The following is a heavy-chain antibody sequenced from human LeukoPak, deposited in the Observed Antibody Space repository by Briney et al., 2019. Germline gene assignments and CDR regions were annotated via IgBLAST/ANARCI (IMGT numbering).Heavy chain of an antibody. J-gene: IGHJ3*02. CDR3: AKGGQVGAGTRAFHI. CDR2: ISAGGAFT. V-gene: IGHV3-23*01. Sequence: GGSLRLSCAASGFIFSSYAMSWVRQAPAKGLEWVSAISAGGAFTYYADSVKGRFTISRDNSKNTLALQMSSLSAEDTAVYYCAKGGQVGAGTRAFHIWGQGTMVTVSS. D-gene: IGHD1-26*01. CDR1: GFIFSSYA.